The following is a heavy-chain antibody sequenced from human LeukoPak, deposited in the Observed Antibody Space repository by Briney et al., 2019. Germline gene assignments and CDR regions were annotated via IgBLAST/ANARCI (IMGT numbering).Heavy chain of an antibody. Sequence: GESLKISCKGSGYRFTNYWIGWVRQMPGKGLEWMGIINPADGYTRYSPSFQGQVTISTDTSIFTANLQWSSLKASDTAIYYCARPHDTGVGASGSGWSYFDFWGQGTLITVSS. V-gene: IGHV5-51*01. CDR3: ARPHDTGVGASGSGWSYFDF. D-gene: IGHD6-19*01. CDR1: GYRFTNYW. CDR2: INPADGYT. J-gene: IGHJ4*02.